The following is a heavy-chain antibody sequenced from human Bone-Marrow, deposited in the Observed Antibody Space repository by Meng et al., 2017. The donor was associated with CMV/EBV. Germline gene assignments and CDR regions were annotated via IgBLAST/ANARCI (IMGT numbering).Heavy chain of an antibody. Sequence: SLKISCAASGFTFDDYAMHWVRQAPGKGLEWVSGISWNSGSIGYADSVKGRFTISRDNAKNSLYLQMNSLRAEDTAVYYCARGLRMDVWGQGTTVTVSS. V-gene: IGHV3-9*01. J-gene: IGHJ6*02. CDR2: ISWNSGSI. CDR3: ARGLRMDV. CDR1: GFTFDDYA.